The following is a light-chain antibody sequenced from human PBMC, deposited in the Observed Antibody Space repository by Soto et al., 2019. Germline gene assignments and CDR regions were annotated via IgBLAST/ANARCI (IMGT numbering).Light chain of an antibody. V-gene: IGKV3-20*01. CDR2: GAS. CDR1: QSVSSSY. CDR3: QQYGSSLGT. Sequence: EIVLTQSPGTLSLSPGERATLSCRASQSVSSSYLAWYQQKPGQAPRLLIYGASSRATGIPDRFSGSGSGTAFTLTISRLEPEDFAVYYCQQYGSSLGTFCQGTKLEIK. J-gene: IGKJ2*01.